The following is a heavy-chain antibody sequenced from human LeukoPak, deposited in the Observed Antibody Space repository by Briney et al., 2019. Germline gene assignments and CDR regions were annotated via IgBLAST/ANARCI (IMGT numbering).Heavy chain of an antibody. CDR3: AKPIVATRTDPNAFDI. V-gene: IGHV3-23*01. J-gene: IGHJ3*02. D-gene: IGHD5-12*01. Sequence: GGSLRLSCAASGFTFSSYAMSWVRQAPGKGLEWVSAISGSGGSTYYADSVKGRFTISRDNSKNTLYLQMNSLRAEDTAVYYCAKPIVATRTDPNAFDIWGQGTMVTVSS. CDR1: GFTFSSYA. CDR2: ISGSGGST.